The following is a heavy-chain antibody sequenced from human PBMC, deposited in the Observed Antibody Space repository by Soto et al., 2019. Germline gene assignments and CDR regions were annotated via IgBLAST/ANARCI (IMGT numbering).Heavy chain of an antibody. D-gene: IGHD3-10*01. Sequence: QLVESGGGLVKPGGSLRVSCAASRFAFSSYSMHWVRQAPMKGLEWVASINSVASYVYYADSVEGRFTISRDNAKNSVYLQRTSLRAEDTAVYYCTRDRSSFMRGRIRGPYGGLDVWGQGTTVLVS. V-gene: IGHV3-21*01. CDR2: INSVASYV. CDR3: TRDRSSFMRGRIRGPYGGLDV. J-gene: IGHJ6*02. CDR1: RFAFSSYS.